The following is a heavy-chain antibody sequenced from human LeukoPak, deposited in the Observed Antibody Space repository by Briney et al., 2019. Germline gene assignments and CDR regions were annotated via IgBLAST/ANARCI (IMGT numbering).Heavy chain of an antibody. Sequence: GGSLRLSCAASGFTFTDFYMSWIRQAPGKGLEWVSYISISGTTIYYADSVKGRFSFSRDNAKNSLYLQMNSLRAEDTAVYYCARTGRLQYGDYVAFDYWGQGTLVTVSS. D-gene: IGHD4-17*01. CDR3: ARTGRLQYGDYVAFDY. J-gene: IGHJ4*02. V-gene: IGHV3-11*01. CDR1: GFTFTDFY. CDR2: ISISGTTI.